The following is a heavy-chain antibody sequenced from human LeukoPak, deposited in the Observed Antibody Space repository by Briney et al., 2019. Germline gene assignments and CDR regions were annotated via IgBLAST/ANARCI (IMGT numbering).Heavy chain of an antibody. V-gene: IGHV3-74*01. CDR2: MNSDGSST. J-gene: IGHJ4*02. D-gene: IGHD6-13*01. CDR1: GFTFNSYA. CDR3: ARAKYSSSPDY. Sequence: GGSLRLSCAASGFTFNSYAMSWVRQAPGKGLVWVSRMNSDGSSTSYSHSVKGRFTISRDNAKNTLFLQMNSLRAEDTAVYYCARAKYSSSPDYWGQGTLVTVSS.